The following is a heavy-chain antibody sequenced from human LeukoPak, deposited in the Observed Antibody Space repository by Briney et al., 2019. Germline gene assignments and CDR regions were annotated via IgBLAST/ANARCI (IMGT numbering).Heavy chain of an antibody. CDR1: GSTFSSYS. Sequence: GGSLRLSCAAPGSTFSSYSMNWVRQAPGKGLEWVSSISSSSSYIYYADSVKGRFTISRDNAKNSLYLQMNSLRAEDTAVYYCARDLRMVREVTPDYWGQGTLVTVSS. CDR3: ARDLRMVREVTPDY. CDR2: ISSSSSYI. V-gene: IGHV3-21*01. J-gene: IGHJ4*02. D-gene: IGHD3-10*01.